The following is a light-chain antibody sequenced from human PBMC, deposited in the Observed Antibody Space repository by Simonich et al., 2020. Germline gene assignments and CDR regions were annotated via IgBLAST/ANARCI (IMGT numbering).Light chain of an antibody. CDR3: QQDYNLPPGIT. CDR1: QIVSSSY. Sequence: EIVMTQSPATLSLSPGERATLSCRASQIVSSSYLSWYQQKPGQAPRLLIYGASTRATGIPARFSGSGSGTDFTLTISSLQPEDFAVYYCQQDYNLPPGITFGPGTKVDIK. J-gene: IGKJ3*01. V-gene: IGKV3D-7*01. CDR2: GAS.